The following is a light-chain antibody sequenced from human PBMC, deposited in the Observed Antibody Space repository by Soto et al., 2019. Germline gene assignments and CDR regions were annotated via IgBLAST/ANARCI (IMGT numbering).Light chain of an antibody. V-gene: IGKV3-11*01. J-gene: IGKJ2*01. Sequence: EIVLTQSPATLSLSPGERATLSCRASQSVSSYLAWYQQKPGQAPRLLIYDASNRATGIPARFSGSGSGSGCTHTISRLEPEDFAVYNCQQRSNWCDTFGQGTKREIK. CDR2: DAS. CDR1: QSVSSY. CDR3: QQRSNWCDT.